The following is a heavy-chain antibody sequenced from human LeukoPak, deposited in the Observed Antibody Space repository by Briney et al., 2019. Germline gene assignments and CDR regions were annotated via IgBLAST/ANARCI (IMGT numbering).Heavy chain of an antibody. CDR2: IRTAANNYYT. Sequence: GGSLRLSCEASGLTFSGHYMDWVRHAPGKGLEWVGRIRTAANNYYTDYAPAVKGIFSISRDDSRNSLYLQMSSVKTAVTALYYCVRVRHGDSFDFWGQGTLVTVSS. D-gene: IGHD4-17*01. J-gene: IGHJ4*02. CDR1: GLTFSGHY. V-gene: IGHV3-72*01. CDR3: VRVRHGDSFDF.